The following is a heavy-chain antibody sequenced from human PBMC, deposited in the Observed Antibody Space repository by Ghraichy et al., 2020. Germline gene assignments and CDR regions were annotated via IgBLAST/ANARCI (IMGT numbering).Heavy chain of an antibody. CDR2: ISGSGGST. Sequence: GESLNISCAASGFTFSSYAMSWVRQAPGKGLEWVSAISGSGGSTYYADSVKGRFTISRDNSKNTLYLQMNSLRAEDTAVYYCAKIATILVVPAAYFDYWGQGTLVTVSS. J-gene: IGHJ4*02. D-gene: IGHD2-2*01. CDR3: AKIATILVVPAAYFDY. CDR1: GFTFSSYA. V-gene: IGHV3-23*01.